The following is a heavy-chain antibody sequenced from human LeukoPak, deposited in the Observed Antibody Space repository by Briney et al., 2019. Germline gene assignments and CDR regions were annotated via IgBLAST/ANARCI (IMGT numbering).Heavy chain of an antibody. CDR2: IYYSGTT. D-gene: IGHD6-19*01. Sequence: PSETLSLTCTVSGGSLSSSSYYWGWIRQPPGKGLEWIGIIYYSGTTYYNPSLKSRVTISVDTSKSQFSLKLSSVTAADTAVYYCARHPCTRRGLAVADFYFDYWGQGTLVTVSS. V-gene: IGHV4-39*01. J-gene: IGHJ4*02. CDR3: ARHPCTRRGLAVADFYFDY. CDR1: GGSLSSSSYY.